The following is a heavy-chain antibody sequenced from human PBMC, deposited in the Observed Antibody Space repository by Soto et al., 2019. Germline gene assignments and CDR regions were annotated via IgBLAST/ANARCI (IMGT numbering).Heavy chain of an antibody. D-gene: IGHD3-16*01. CDR2: IYHTGSV. J-gene: IGHJ6*02. CDR1: GGSITSYY. Sequence: SETLSLTCTVSGGSITSYYWIWIRQPAEKRLEWIGRIYHTGSVNYNPSLQSRVTMSVDTSKNQVSLKVTSVTAADAAVYYCARDMRVFGGIDVWGQGTTVTVSS. V-gene: IGHV4-4*07. CDR3: ARDMRVFGGIDV.